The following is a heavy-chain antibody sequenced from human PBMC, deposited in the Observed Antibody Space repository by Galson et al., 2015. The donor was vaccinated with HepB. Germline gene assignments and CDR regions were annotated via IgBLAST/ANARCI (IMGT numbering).Heavy chain of an antibody. CDR2: IRYDGRNK. CDR1: GFTFSSYG. J-gene: IGHJ4*02. CDR3: AKELSTGVTGTSFY. D-gene: IGHD6-19*01. V-gene: IGHV3-30*02. Sequence: SLRLSCAVSGFTFSSYGMHWVRQAPGKGLEWVAFIRYDGRNKYYADSVRGRFTISRDNSKNTVYLQMNSLRGEDTAVYYCAKELSTGVTGTSFYWGQGTLVTVSS.